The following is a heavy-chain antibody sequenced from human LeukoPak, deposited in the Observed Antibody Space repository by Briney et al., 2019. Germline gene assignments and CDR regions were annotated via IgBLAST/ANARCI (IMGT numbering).Heavy chain of an antibody. CDR3: ARRRGVYSYGYIDY. CDR2: IYPGDSDT. Sequence: GEPLKISCKGSGYSFTSYWIGWVRQMPGKGLEWMGIIYPGDSDTRYSPSFQGQVTISEDKSISTPYLQWSSLKASDTPLYYCARRRGVYSYGYIDYWGQGTLVTVSS. J-gene: IGHJ4*02. D-gene: IGHD5-18*01. CDR1: GYSFTSYW. V-gene: IGHV5-51*01.